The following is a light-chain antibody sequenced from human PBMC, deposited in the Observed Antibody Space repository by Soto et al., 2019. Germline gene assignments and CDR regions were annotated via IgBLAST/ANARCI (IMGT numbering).Light chain of an antibody. CDR3: NSYTSKTTRVV. Sequence: QSALTQPASVSGSPGQSITISCTGTSSDIGGYNYVSWYQQHPGKAPKLIIYEVSHRPSGVSNRFSGSKSGDTASLTISGLQAEDEADYYCNSYTSKTTRVVFGGGTKLTVL. J-gene: IGLJ2*01. V-gene: IGLV2-14*01. CDR2: EVS. CDR1: SSDIGGYNY.